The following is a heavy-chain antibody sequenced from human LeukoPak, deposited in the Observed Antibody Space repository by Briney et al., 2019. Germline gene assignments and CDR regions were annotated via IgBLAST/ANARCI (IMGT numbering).Heavy chain of an antibody. CDR1: GFTFSSYA. V-gene: IGHV3-23*01. CDR3: VRGADTGYSSDS. J-gene: IGHJ4*02. Sequence: PGGSLRLSCAASGFTFSSYAMSWVRQAPGKGVEWVSAISGSGGSTNYADSVKGRFSISRDNAENTLYLQMNSLRVEDTAVYYCVRGADTGYSSDSWGQGTLVTVSS. D-gene: IGHD3-9*01. CDR2: ISGSGGST.